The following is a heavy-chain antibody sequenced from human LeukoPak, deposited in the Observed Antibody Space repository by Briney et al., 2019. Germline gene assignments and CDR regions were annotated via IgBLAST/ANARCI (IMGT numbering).Heavy chain of an antibody. CDR3: ASPVRLGYYYYMDV. Sequence: SVKVSCKASGGTFSSYAISWVRQAPGQGLEWMGGIIPIFGTANYAQKFQGRVTITTDESTSTAYMELSSLTSEDTAVYYCASPVRLGYYYYMDVWGKGTTVTVSS. CDR2: IIPIFGTA. V-gene: IGHV1-69*05. CDR1: GGTFSSYA. J-gene: IGHJ6*03. D-gene: IGHD3-16*01.